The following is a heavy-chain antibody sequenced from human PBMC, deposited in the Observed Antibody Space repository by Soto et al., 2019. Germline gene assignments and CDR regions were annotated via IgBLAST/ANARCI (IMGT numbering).Heavy chain of an antibody. Sequence: SETLSLTCTVSGGSISSSSYYWGWIRQPPGKGLEWIGSIYYSGSTYYNPSLKSRVTISVDTSKNQFSLKLSCVTAAGTAVYYCASGYCSSTSCYLYEKTRVLGGGDNWFDPWGQGTLVTVSS. D-gene: IGHD2-2*01. CDR3: ASGYCSSTSCYLYEKTRVLGGGDNWFDP. CDR1: GGSISSSSYY. CDR2: IYYSGST. V-gene: IGHV4-39*01. J-gene: IGHJ5*02.